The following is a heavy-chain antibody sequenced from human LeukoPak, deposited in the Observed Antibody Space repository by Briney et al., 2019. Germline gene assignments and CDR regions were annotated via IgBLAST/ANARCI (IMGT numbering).Heavy chain of an antibody. D-gene: IGHD6-13*01. J-gene: IGHJ4*02. CDR1: GFTFSGSA. Sequence: GGSLKLSCAASGFTFSGSAMHWVRQASGKGLEWVGRIRSKANSYATAYAASVKGRFTISRDDSKNTAYLQMNSLKTEDTAVYYCTRTGSSWAFDCWGQGTLVTVSS. CDR3: TRTGSSWAFDC. CDR2: IRSKANSYAT. V-gene: IGHV3-73*01.